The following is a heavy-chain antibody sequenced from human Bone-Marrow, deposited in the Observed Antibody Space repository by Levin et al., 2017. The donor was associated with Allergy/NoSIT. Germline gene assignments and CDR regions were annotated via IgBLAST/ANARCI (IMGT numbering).Heavy chain of an antibody. CDR1: GFTFSSYG. D-gene: IGHD2-15*01. CDR2: ISHDGSNK. V-gene: IGHV3-30*18. Sequence: SCAASGFTFSSYGMHWVRQAPGKGLEWVAVISHDGSNKYYADSVKGRFTISRDNSKNTLYLQMNSLRAEDTAVYYCAKDQGIVVVVAATPDYWGQGTLVTVSS. J-gene: IGHJ4*02. CDR3: AKDQGIVVVVAATPDY.